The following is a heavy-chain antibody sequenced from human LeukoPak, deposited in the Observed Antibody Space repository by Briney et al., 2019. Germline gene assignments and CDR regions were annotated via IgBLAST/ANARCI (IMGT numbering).Heavy chain of an antibody. CDR1: GGSFSDSY. V-gene: IGHV4-34*01. CDR3: AIRKYYDILTGYRKIPTSGFDP. Sequence: PSQTLSLTCAVYGGSFSDSYWSWIRQPPGEGLEWIGEINHDGTTNYNPSLKSRVTISVDTSKNQFSLKLSSVTAADTAVYYCAIRKYYDILTGYRKIPTSGFDPWGQGTLVTVSS. J-gene: IGHJ5*02. CDR2: INHDGTT. D-gene: IGHD3-9*01.